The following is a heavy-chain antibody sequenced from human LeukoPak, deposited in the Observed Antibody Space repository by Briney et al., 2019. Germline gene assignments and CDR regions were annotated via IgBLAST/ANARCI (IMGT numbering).Heavy chain of an antibody. Sequence: LVESGGGVVQPGRSLRLSCAASGFTFSSYGMHWVRQAPGKGLEWVAVIWYDGSNKYYADSVKGRFTISRDNSKNTLYLQMNSLRVEDTAVYYCARAVAAEAPDYWGQGTLVTVSS. J-gene: IGHJ4*02. CDR1: GFTFSSYG. CDR2: IWYDGSNK. V-gene: IGHV3-33*01. D-gene: IGHD6-13*01. CDR3: ARAVAAEAPDY.